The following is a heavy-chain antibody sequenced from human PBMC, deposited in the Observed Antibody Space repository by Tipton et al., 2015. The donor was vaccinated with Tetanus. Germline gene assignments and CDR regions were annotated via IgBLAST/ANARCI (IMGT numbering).Heavy chain of an antibody. D-gene: IGHD6-25*01. V-gene: IGHV1-69*06. CDR3: ARVQEQRIYYYGMDV. J-gene: IGHJ6*02. CDR2: IFPQFGTS. Sequence: QSGAEVKKPGSSVRVSCKTSGGTFNSYAISWVRQAPGQGLEWMGGIFPQFGTSNYAPKFQDRVTMTADTSTGTVYMDLSRLRSADTAVYYCARVQEQRIYYYGMDVWGQGTTVTVSS. CDR1: GGTFNSYA.